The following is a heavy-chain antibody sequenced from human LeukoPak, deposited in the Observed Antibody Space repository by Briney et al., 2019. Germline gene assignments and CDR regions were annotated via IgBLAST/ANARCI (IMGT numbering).Heavy chain of an antibody. CDR2: ISSSSSYI. V-gene: IGHV3-21*01. D-gene: IGHD2-15*01. Sequence: GGSLRLSCAASGFTFSSYSMNWVRQAPGKELGWVSSISSSSSYIYYADSVKGRFTISRDNAKNSLYLQMNSLRAEDTAVYYCARASCSGGSCYLDYWGQGTLVTVSS. J-gene: IGHJ4*02. CDR3: ARASCSGGSCYLDY. CDR1: GFTFSSYS.